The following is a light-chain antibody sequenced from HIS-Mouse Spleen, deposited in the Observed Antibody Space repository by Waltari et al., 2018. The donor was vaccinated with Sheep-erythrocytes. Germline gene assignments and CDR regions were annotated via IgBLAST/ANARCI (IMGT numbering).Light chain of an antibody. V-gene: IGLV2-23*01. Sequence: QSALTQPASVSGSPGQSITISCTGTSSDVGSYNLVSWYQQPPGKAPKPMIYEGSKRPSGVSHRFSGSKSGNTASLTISGLQAEDEADYYCCSYAGSSTWVFGGGTKLTFL. CDR1: SSDVGSYNL. CDR2: EGS. CDR3: CSYAGSSTWV. J-gene: IGLJ3*02.